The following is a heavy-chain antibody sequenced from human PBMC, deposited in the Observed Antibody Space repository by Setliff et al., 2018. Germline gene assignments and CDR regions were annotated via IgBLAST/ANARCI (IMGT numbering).Heavy chain of an antibody. CDR3: IMNMVRPVTGLDC. J-gene: IGHJ4*02. CDR1: GYTFTNFG. V-gene: IGHV1-8*02. D-gene: IGHD2-8*01. Sequence: ASVKVSCKTSGYTFTNFGINWVRQATGQGLEWMGWMHPNSGNTGYAQKFQGRVTMTSNTAINTAYMELSGLRYADSAIYYCIMNMVRPVTGLDCWGPGTLVTVSS. CDR2: MHPNSGNT.